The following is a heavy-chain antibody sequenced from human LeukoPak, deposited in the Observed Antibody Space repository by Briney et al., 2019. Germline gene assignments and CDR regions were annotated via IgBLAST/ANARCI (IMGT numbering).Heavy chain of an antibody. CDR1: GFTFSSYA. J-gene: IGHJ6*03. CDR3: AKRSSSSWYEGMDV. V-gene: IGHV3-23*01. Sequence: GGSLRLSCAASGFTFSSYAMSWVRQAPGKGLEWVSAISGSGGSTYYADSVKGRFTISRDNSKNTLYLQMNSLRAEDTAVYYCAKRSSSSWYEGMDVWGKGTTVTISS. D-gene: IGHD6-13*01. CDR2: ISGSGGST.